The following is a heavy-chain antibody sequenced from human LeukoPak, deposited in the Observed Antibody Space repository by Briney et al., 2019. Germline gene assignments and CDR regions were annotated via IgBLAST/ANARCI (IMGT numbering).Heavy chain of an antibody. CDR3: ARAQYYYDSRGRTEYYFDY. V-gene: IGHV1-18*01. CDR1: GYTFTSYG. Sequence: ASVKVSCKASGYTFTSYGISWVRQAPGQGLEWMGWISAYNGNTNYAQKLQGRVTMTTDTSTSTAYMELRSLRSDDTAVYYCARAQYYYDSRGRTEYYFDYWGQGTLVTVSS. CDR2: ISAYNGNT. D-gene: IGHD3-22*01. J-gene: IGHJ4*02.